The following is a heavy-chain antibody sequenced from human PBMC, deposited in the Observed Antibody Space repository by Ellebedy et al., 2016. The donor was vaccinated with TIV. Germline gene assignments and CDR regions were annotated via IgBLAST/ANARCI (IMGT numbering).Heavy chain of an antibody. V-gene: IGHV1-69*13. Sequence: SVKVSXKASGGTFSSYAISWVRQAPGQGLEWMGGIIPIFGTANYAQKFQGRVTITADESTSTAYMELSSLRSEDTAVYYCARTRIAAQRAHFDYWGQGTLVTVSS. J-gene: IGHJ4*02. CDR2: IIPIFGTA. CDR3: ARTRIAAQRAHFDY. CDR1: GGTFSSYA. D-gene: IGHD6-25*01.